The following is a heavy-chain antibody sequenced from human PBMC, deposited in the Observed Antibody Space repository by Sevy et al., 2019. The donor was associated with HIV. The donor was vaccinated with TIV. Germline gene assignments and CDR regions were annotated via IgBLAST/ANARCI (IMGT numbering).Heavy chain of an antibody. D-gene: IGHD3-22*01. CDR2: INWSGDST. J-gene: IGHJ4*02. V-gene: IGHV3-20*04. CDR3: VRELFYDGSGL. CDR1: GFKFDDYG. Sequence: GGSLRLSCEASGFKFDDYGLSWVRQAPGKGLEWVSGINWSGDSTGNADSVKGRFTISRDDAKNSLYLQMNSLTVEDTALYYCVRELFYDGSGLWGQGTLVTVSS.